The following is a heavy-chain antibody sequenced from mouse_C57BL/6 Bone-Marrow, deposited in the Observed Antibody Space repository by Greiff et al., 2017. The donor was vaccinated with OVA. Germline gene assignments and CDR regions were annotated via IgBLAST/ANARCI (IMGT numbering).Heavy chain of an antibody. CDR3: ARIYSKWFDV. V-gene: IGHV1-81*01. CDR1: GYTFTRYG. D-gene: IGHD2-5*01. Sequence: QVQLQQSGAELARPGASVKLSCKASGYTFTRYGISWVKQSTGQGLEWIGEIYPRSGNTYYNEKFKGKATLTADKSSSTASLELLSRTSEDSAVYFCARIYSKWFDVWGTGTTVTVSA. J-gene: IGHJ1*03. CDR2: IYPRSGNT.